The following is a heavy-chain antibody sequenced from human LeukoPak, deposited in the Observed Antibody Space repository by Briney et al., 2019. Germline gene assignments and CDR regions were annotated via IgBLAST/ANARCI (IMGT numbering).Heavy chain of an antibody. CDR2: ISGSGGST. V-gene: IGHV3-23*01. D-gene: IGHD3-10*01. Sequence: GGSLRLSCAASGFTFNSYAMSWVRQAPGKGLEWVSAISGSGGSTYYADSVKGRFTISRDNSKNTLFLQMNSLRAEDTAAYYCAKDRYYASGSPTRHYYGMDVWGQGTTVTVSS. J-gene: IGHJ6*02. CDR3: AKDRYYASGSPTRHYYGMDV. CDR1: GFTFNSYA.